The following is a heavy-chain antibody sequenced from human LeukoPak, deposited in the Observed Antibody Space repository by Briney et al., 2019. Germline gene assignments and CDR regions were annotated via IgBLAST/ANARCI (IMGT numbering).Heavy chain of an antibody. D-gene: IGHD6-6*01. V-gene: IGHV1-8*01. CDR2: MNPNSGNT. Sequence: ASVKVSCKASGSTFTSYDINWVRQATGQGLEWMGWMNPNSGNTGYAQKFQGRVTMTRNTSISTAYMELSSLRSEDTAVYYCAISEYSSFNWFDPWGQGTLVTVSS. J-gene: IGHJ5*02. CDR3: AISEYSSFNWFDP. CDR1: GSTFTSYD.